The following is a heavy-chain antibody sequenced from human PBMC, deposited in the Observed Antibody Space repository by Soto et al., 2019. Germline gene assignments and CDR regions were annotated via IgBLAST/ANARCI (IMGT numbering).Heavy chain of an antibody. V-gene: IGHV3-23*01. CDR3: AKGDCSGGRCYRGFDY. D-gene: IGHD2-15*01. CDR1: GFTFSSYD. Sequence: GGSLSLSCAASGFTFSSYDMNWVRQAPGKGLEWVSGVSASGSITSYADSAKGRFTISRDNAKNTVFLQMTGLRAEDTAVYFCAKGDCSGGRCYRGFDYWGQGTLVTVSS. CDR2: VSASGSIT. J-gene: IGHJ4*02.